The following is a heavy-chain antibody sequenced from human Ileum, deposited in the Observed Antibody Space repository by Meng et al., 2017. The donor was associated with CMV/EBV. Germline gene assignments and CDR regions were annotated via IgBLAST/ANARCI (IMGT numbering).Heavy chain of an antibody. CDR2: ISGSSGSI. J-gene: IGHJ4*02. Sequence: GESLKTPFAAPGFSFTTFNIGWVRQAPGMGLEWVSSISGSSGSIYYGDSMKGRFTTSRDYAKKSVYLKMNSLGAEDTAVYFRARDYSEGTSPYDFDYWGQGMLVTVSS. D-gene: IGHD1-14*01. CDR3: ARDYSEGTSPYDFDY. CDR1: GFSFTTFN. V-gene: IGHV3-21*01.